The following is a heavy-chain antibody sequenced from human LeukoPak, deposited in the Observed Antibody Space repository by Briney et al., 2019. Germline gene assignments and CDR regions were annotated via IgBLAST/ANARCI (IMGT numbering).Heavy chain of an antibody. Sequence: SETLSLTCTVSGGSISSYYWGWIRQPPGKGLEWIGSIYYSGSTYYNPSLKSRVTISVDTSKNQFSLKLSSVTAADTAVYYCARGHYYGSGTWGLFDYWGQGTLVTVSS. V-gene: IGHV4-39*07. D-gene: IGHD3-10*01. CDR2: IYYSGST. J-gene: IGHJ4*02. CDR1: GGSISSYY. CDR3: ARGHYYGSGTWGLFDY.